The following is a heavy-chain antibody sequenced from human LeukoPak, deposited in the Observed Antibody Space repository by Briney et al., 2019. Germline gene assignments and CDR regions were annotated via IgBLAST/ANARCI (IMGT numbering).Heavy chain of an antibody. CDR1: GFTFSDYY. Sequence: PGGSLRLSCAASGFTFSDYYMSWIRQAPGKGLEWVSYISSSSSYTNYADSVKGRFTISRDNAKNSLYLQMNTLRDEDTALCYCAREMGTTPDYWGQGTLVTVSS. D-gene: IGHD1-7*01. J-gene: IGHJ4*02. CDR3: AREMGTTPDY. V-gene: IGHV3-11*06. CDR2: ISSSSSYT.